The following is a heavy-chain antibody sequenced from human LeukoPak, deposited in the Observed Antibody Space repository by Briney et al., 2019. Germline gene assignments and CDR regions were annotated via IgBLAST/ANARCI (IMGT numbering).Heavy chain of an antibody. CDR3: ARGRSGYYGSGSAIADYYYYMDV. Sequence: PSETLSLTCTASGDSISSDGYYWSWIRQHPGKGLEWIGFIYYSESTYYPSLKSRVTISVDTSKNQFSLKLSSVTTADTAVYYCARGRSGYYGSGSAIADYYYYMDVWGKGTTVTVSS. D-gene: IGHD3-10*01. J-gene: IGHJ6*03. CDR1: GDSISSDGYY. V-gene: IGHV4-31*03. CDR2: IYYSEST.